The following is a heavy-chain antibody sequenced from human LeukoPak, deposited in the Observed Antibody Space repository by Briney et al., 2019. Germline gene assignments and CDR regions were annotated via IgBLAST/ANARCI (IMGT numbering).Heavy chain of an antibody. CDR2: IYYSGST. CDR1: GGSISSYY. Sequence: SETLSLTCTVSGGSISSYYCSWIRQPPGKGLEWIGYIYYSGSTNYNPSLKSRVTISVDTSKNQSSLKLSSVTVADTAVDYCARQGGGFWYFDLWGRGTLVTVSS. V-gene: IGHV4-59*08. CDR3: ARQGGGFWYFDL. J-gene: IGHJ2*01. D-gene: IGHD6-25*01.